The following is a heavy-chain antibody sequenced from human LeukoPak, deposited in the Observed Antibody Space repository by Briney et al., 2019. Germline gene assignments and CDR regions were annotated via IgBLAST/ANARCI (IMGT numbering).Heavy chain of an antibody. V-gene: IGHV3-13*01. CDR3: ARAKMPGIQTAGRVNYFDS. D-gene: IGHD6-13*01. CDR1: EFTFSSYD. J-gene: IGHJ4*02. CDR2: IDTAGNA. Sequence: PGGSLRLSCAASEFTFSSYDMHWVRQATGKGLEWVSTIDTAGNAWYPDSVKGRFTISRENAKNSLNLQMNSLGVGDTAVYYCARAKMPGIQTAGRVNYFDSWGQGTLVTVSA.